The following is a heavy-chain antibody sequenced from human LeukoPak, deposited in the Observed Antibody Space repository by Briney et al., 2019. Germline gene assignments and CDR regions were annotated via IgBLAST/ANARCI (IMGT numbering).Heavy chain of an antibody. Sequence: PSETLSLTCAVYGGSFSGYYWSWIRQPPGKGLEWIGEINHSGSTNYNPSLKSRVTISVDTSKNQFSLKLSSVTAADTAVYYCARWSGWYLYWGQGTLVTVSS. D-gene: IGHD6-19*01. V-gene: IGHV4-34*01. J-gene: IGHJ4*02. CDR2: INHSGST. CDR3: ARWSGWYLY. CDR1: GGSFSGYY.